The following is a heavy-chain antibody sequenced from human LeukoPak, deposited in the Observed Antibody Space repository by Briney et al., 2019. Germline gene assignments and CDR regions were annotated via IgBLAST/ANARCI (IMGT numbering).Heavy chain of an antibody. V-gene: IGHV4-59*01. Sequence: PSETLSLTCTVSGGSIRNYYWSWIRQPPGKGLEWIGYIYYSGSTNYNPSLKSRVTISVDTSKNQFSLKLSSVTAADTAVYYCARDIRYCSGGSCYFDAFDIWGQGTMVTVSS. CDR2: IYYSGST. J-gene: IGHJ3*02. CDR1: GGSIRNYY. CDR3: ARDIRYCSGGSCYFDAFDI. D-gene: IGHD2-15*01.